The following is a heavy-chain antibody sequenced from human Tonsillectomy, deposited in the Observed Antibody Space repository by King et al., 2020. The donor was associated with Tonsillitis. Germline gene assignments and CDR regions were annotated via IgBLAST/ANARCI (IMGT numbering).Heavy chain of an antibody. CDR1: GDTFSNYA. CDR2: IIPMFDTT. D-gene: IGHD3-16*01. V-gene: IGHV1-69*01. J-gene: IGHJ6*02. CDR3: ARVGEGGPSSYYGMDV. Sequence: VQLVESGAEVKKPGSSVKVSCKASGDTFSNYAISWLRQAPGQGREWMGVIIPMFDTTHYAQKLQGRVTITADEARRTAYLEFSSLRSEDTGVYYCARVGEGGPSSYYGMDVWGQGTTVTVSS.